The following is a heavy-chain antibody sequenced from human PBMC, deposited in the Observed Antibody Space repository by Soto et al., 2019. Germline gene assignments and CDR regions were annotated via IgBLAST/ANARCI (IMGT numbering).Heavy chain of an antibody. Sequence: PVGSLRLSCAASAFTFRSYGMHWVRQAPGKGLEWVAVISYDGANKYYADSVKGRFTISRDNSKNTLYLQMNSLRGEDTAVYYCIRSGNSHSFDYYYNMDVWGQGTTVTVS. J-gene: IGHJ6*02. CDR1: AFTFRSYG. V-gene: IGHV3-30*03. CDR3: IRSGNSHSFDYYYNMDV. D-gene: IGHD3-10*01. CDR2: ISYDGANK.